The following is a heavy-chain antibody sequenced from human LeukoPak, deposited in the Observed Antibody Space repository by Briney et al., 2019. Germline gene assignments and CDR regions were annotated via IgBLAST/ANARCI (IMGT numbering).Heavy chain of an antibody. V-gene: IGHV3-21*01. J-gene: IGHJ3*02. Sequence: GGSLRLSCAASGFTFSRYSMNWVRQAPGKGLEWVSSITTSSSYMYYADSVKGRFTISRDNAKNSLFLQMNSLRAEDTAVYFCARGWYTDAFDIWGQGTMVTVSS. D-gene: IGHD1-1*01. CDR2: ITTSSSYM. CDR3: ARGWYTDAFDI. CDR1: GFTFSRYS.